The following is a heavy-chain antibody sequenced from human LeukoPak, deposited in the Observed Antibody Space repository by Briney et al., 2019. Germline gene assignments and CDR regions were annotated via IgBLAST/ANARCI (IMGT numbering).Heavy chain of an antibody. Sequence: PGGSLRLSCAASGFTFSTYSMNWVRQAPGKGLEWASYISSRSSDIYYADSVKGRFTISRDNAKNSLYLQMNSLRDEDTAVYYCATKGRGYSGYDFSFDSWGQGTLVTVSS. CDR3: ATKGRGYSGYDFSFDS. CDR1: GFTFSTYS. CDR2: ISSRSSDI. J-gene: IGHJ4*02. V-gene: IGHV3-48*02. D-gene: IGHD5-12*01.